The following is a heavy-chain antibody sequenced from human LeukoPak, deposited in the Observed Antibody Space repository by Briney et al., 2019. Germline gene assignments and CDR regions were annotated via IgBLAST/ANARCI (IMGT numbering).Heavy chain of an antibody. CDR3: AKAISSSRTDDAFDI. J-gene: IGHJ3*02. CDR2: ISSSSYI. CDR1: GFTFSSYS. D-gene: IGHD6-13*01. Sequence: GGSLRLSCAASGFTFSSYSMNWVRQAPGKGLEWVSSISSSSYIYYADSVKGRFTISRDNAKNSLYLQMNSLRAEDTAVYYCAKAISSSRTDDAFDIWGQGTMVTVSS. V-gene: IGHV3-21*04.